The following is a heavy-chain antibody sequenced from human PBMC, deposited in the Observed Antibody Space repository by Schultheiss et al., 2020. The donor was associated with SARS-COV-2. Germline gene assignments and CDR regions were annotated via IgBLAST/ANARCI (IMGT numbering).Heavy chain of an antibody. CDR1: GYSISSGYY. CDR3: ARVLSGWYYFDY. Sequence: SQTLSLTCTVSGYSISSGYYWGWIRQSPGKGLEWIGSIYHSGSTYYNPSLKSRVTISVDTSKNQFSLKLSSVTAADTAVYYCARVLSGWYYFDYWGQGILVTVSS. CDR2: IYHSGST. D-gene: IGHD6-19*01. V-gene: IGHV4-38-2*02. J-gene: IGHJ4*02.